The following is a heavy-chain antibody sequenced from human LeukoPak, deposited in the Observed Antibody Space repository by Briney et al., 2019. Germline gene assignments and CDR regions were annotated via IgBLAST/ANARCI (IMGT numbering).Heavy chain of an antibody. D-gene: IGHD5-12*01. Sequence: GGSLRLSCAASGFTFSSYAMHWVRQAPGKGLEWVAVMSYDGSNKYYADSVKGRFTISRDNSKNTLYLQMNSLRAEDTAVYYCAKGYVSHYYYGMDVWGQGTTATVSS. CDR3: AKGYVSHYYYGMDV. CDR1: GFTFSSYA. J-gene: IGHJ6*02. V-gene: IGHV3-30-3*01. CDR2: MSYDGSNK.